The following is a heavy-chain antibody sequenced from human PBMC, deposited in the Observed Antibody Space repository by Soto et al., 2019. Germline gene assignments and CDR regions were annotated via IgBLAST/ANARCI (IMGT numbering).Heavy chain of an antibody. CDR2: ISSSGTYI. V-gene: IGHV3-21*01. D-gene: IGHD3-10*01. J-gene: IGHJ6*02. Sequence: PGGSLRLSCEASGFTFNDYSMDWVRQAPEKVLEWVSSISSSGTYIYYADSVKGRFAISRDNANNVMYLQMDTLRAEDTAVYYCVRAGHVFDVHYYGMDLWGQGTTVTVSS. CDR3: VRAGHVFDVHYYGMDL. CDR1: GFTFNDYS.